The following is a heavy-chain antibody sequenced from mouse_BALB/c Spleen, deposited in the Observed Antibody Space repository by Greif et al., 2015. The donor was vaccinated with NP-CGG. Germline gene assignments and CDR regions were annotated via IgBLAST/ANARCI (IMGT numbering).Heavy chain of an antibody. CDR2: INPSTGYT. Sequence: VKLQEPGAELAKPGASVKMSCKASGYTFTSYWMHWVKQRPGQGLEWIGYINPSTGYTEYNQKFKDKATLTADKSSSTAYMQLSSLTSEDSAVYYCARRVYYFDYWGQGTTLTVSS. CDR3: ARRVYYFDY. J-gene: IGHJ2*01. CDR1: GYTFTSYW. V-gene: IGHV1-7*01.